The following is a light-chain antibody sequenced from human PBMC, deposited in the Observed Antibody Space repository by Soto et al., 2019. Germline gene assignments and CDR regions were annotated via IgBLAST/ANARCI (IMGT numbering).Light chain of an antibody. V-gene: IGLV1-51*01. CDR1: SSSIGNNY. J-gene: IGLJ1*01. CDR2: DND. CDR3: GTWDSSLGGGAYL. Sequence: QAVVTQPPSVSAAPGQKVTISCSGGSSSIGNNYVSWYQRLPGTAPKLLIYDNDQRPSGIPDRFSGSKSGTSATLGITGLQAGDEADYYCGTWDSSLGGGAYLFGTGTKLTVL.